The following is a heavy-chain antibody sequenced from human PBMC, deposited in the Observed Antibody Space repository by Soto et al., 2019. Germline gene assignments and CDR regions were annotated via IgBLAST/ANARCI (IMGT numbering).Heavy chain of an antibody. V-gene: IGHV1-45*02. Sequence: QMQLVQSGAEVKKTGSSVKGSCKASGYTFTYRYLHWVRQAPGQALEWMGWITPFNGNTNYAQKFQDRVTITRDSSMSTAYMELSSLRSEDTAMYYCASSSTGYYPGFDYWGQGTLVTVSS. CDR1: GYTFTYRY. D-gene: IGHD3-9*01. CDR3: ASSSTGYYPGFDY. CDR2: ITPFNGNT. J-gene: IGHJ4*02.